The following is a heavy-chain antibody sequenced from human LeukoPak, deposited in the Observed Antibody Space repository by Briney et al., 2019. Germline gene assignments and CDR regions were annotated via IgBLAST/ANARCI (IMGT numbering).Heavy chain of an antibody. D-gene: IGHD3-10*01. J-gene: IGHJ6*02. V-gene: IGHV3-30*03. CDR1: GFTFSSYG. CDR3: AREKGYYAPRNYYNVDYYGMDV. Sequence: GGSLRLSCAASGFTFSSYGMHWVRQAPGKGLEWVAVISHDGSNKYYADSVKGRFTISRDNSKNTLYLQMNSLRAEDTAVYYCAREKGYYAPRNYYNVDYYGMDVWGQGTTVTVSS. CDR2: ISHDGSNK.